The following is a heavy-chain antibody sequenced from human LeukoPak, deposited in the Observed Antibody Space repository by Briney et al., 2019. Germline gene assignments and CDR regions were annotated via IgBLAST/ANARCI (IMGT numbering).Heavy chain of an antibody. D-gene: IGHD3/OR15-3a*01. CDR1: GFTFSSYY. V-gene: IGHV3-53*01. CDR2: IYTNDYT. CDR3: ARGLHSGPDY. Sequence: PGGSLRLSCAASGFTFSSYYMTWVRQAPGKGLEWVSIIYTNDYTFYAASLRGRFTISRDISKNTLHLQMHSLRAEDTAVYFCARGLHSGPDYWGQGTLVTVSS. J-gene: IGHJ4*02.